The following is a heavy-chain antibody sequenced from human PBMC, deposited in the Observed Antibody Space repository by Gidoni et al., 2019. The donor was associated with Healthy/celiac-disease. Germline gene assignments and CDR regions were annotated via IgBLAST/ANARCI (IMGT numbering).Heavy chain of an antibody. Sequence: QVTLKESGPVLAQPTETPTPTCPVSAFSLSNARLGVSWSRQPPGKALEWLAHIFSNDEKSYSTSLKSKLTISKDTSKSQVVLTMTNMDPVDTATYYCARILRSSGWYSTYGMDVWGQGTTVTVSS. CDR1: AFSLSNARLG. D-gene: IGHD6-19*01. J-gene: IGHJ6*02. V-gene: IGHV2-26*01. CDR3: ARILRSSGWYSTYGMDV. CDR2: IFSNDEK.